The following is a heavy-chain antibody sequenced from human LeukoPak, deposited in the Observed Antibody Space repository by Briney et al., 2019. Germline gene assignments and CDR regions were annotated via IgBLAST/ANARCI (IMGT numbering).Heavy chain of an antibody. J-gene: IGHJ5*02. D-gene: IGHD1-26*01. CDR3: ARGSGGIYSNWFDP. Sequence: SETLSLTCTVSGGSISSYYWSWIRQPPGKGLEWIGYIYYSGSTNYNPSLKSRVTIPVDTSKNQFSLKLSSVTAADTAVYYCARGSGGIYSNWFDPWGQGTLVTVSS. CDR2: IYYSGST. V-gene: IGHV4-59*01. CDR1: GGSISSYY.